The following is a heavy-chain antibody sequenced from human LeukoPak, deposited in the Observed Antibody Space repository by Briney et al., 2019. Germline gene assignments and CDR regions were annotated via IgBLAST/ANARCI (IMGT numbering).Heavy chain of an antibody. CDR2: IYANDGDT. CDR3: ARDYTSGWPNLGH. CDR1: GYTFTAYY. J-gene: IGHJ4*02. Sequence: ASVKVSCKASGYTFTAYYMHWVRQAPGQGLEWMGWIYANDGDTKYAQKFQGRVTMTRDTSTSTASMELSRLRSDDTAVYCCARDYTSGWPNLGHWGQGSLVTVSS. D-gene: IGHD6-19*01. V-gene: IGHV1-2*02.